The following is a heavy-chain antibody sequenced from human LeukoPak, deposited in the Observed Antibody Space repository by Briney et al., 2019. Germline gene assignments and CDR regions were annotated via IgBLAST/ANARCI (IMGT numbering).Heavy chain of an antibody. Sequence: SSETLSLTCAVYGGSFSGYYWIWIRQPPGKGLEWIGEINHSGSTNYNPSLKSRVTISVDTSKNQFSLKLSSVTAADTAVYYCARDQGSGWMGVFDYWGQGTLVTVSS. V-gene: IGHV4-34*01. D-gene: IGHD6-19*01. CDR1: GGSFSGYY. CDR3: ARDQGSGWMGVFDY. J-gene: IGHJ4*02. CDR2: INHSGST.